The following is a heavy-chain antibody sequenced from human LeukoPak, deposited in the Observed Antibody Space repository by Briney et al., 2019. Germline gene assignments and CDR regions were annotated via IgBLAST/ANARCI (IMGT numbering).Heavy chain of an antibody. V-gene: IGHV3-53*01. CDR3: ARVSGSYYFDY. Sequence: GGSLRLSCAASGFTVSSNYMSWVRQAPGKGLEWVSVIYSGGSTYYADSVKGRLTISRDNSKNTPYLQMNSLRAEDTAVYYCARVSGSYYFDYWGQGTLVTVSS. CDR1: GFTVSSNY. CDR2: IYSGGST. D-gene: IGHD1-26*01. J-gene: IGHJ4*02.